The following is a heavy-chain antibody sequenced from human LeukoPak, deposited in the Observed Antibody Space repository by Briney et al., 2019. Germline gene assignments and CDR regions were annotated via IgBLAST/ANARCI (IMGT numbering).Heavy chain of an antibody. D-gene: IGHD6-19*01. CDR3: AKPYSSVWNANDAFDI. CDR1: GFTFSSYG. Sequence: GGSLRLSSADSGFTFSSYGMHWVRQAPGKGLEWVAVISYDGSNKYYADSVKGRFTISRDNSKNTLYLQMNSLRAEDTAVYYCAKPYSSVWNANDAFDIWGQGTMVTVSS. J-gene: IGHJ3*02. CDR2: ISYDGSNK. V-gene: IGHV3-30*18.